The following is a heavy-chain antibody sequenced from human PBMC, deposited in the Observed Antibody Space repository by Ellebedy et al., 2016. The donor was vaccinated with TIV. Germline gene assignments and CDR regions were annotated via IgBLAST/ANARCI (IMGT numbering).Heavy chain of an antibody. CDR2: IYYSGST. J-gene: IGHJ4*02. CDR1: GGSISSSSYY. D-gene: IGHD4-17*01. V-gene: IGHV4-39*01. CDR3: AREPALTVTTLTGADY. Sequence: MPSETLSLTCTVSGGSISSSSYYRGWIRQPPGKGLAWIGSIYYSGSTYYNPSLKSRVTISVDTSKNQFSLNLSSVTAAEPAVYYCAREPALTVTTLTGADYWGQGTLVTVSS.